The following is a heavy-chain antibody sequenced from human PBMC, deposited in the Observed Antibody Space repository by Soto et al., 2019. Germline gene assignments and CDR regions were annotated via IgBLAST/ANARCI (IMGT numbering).Heavy chain of an antibody. V-gene: IGHV3-23*01. CDR3: AKQSGFWSYYYMDV. J-gene: IGHJ6*03. D-gene: IGHD3-3*01. Sequence: EVQLLESGGGLVQPGGSLRLSCAASGFTFSSYAMSWVRQAPGRGLEWVSAISGSGGSTYYADSVKGRFTISRDNSKNTLYLQMNSLRAEDTAVYYCAKQSGFWSYYYMDVWGKGTTVTVSS. CDR1: GFTFSSYA. CDR2: ISGSGGST.